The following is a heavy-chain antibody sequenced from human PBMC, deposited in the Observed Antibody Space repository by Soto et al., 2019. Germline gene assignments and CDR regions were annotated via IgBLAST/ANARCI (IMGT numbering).Heavy chain of an antibody. D-gene: IGHD3-16*01. CDR1: GYTFTSYA. Sequence: ASVKVSCKASGYTFTSYAMHWVRQAPGQRLEWMGWINAGNGNTKYSQKFQGRVTMTTDTSTSTAYMEVRSLRFDDTAVYYCARGGTPIEYWGQGTLVTVSS. V-gene: IGHV1-3*01. CDR2: INAGNGNT. J-gene: IGHJ4*02. CDR3: ARGGTPIEY.